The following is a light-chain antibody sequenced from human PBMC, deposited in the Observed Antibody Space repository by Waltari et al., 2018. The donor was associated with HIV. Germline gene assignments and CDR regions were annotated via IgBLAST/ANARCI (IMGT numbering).Light chain of an antibody. J-gene: IGKJ2*03. V-gene: IGKV3-20*01. CDR2: GAS. Sequence: EVELTQSPDTLSLSPGETATLPCRATQTLNNNYLAWYQQRPGQAPRLLIYGASSRATGISDRFSGSGSETDFTLTITRLGPEDSAVYWCQQYGSSPYSFGQGTKLEI. CDR1: QTLNNNY. CDR3: QQYGSSPYS.